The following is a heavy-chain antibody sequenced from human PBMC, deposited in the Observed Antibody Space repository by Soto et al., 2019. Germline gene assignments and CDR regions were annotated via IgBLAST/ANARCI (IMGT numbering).Heavy chain of an antibody. CDR3: AKTFSSSSKDYYYGMDV. CDR2: ISGSGGST. Sequence: GGSLRLSCAASGFTFSSYAMSWVRQAPGKGLEWVSAISGSGGSTYYADSVKGRFTISRDNSKNTLYLQMNSLRAEDTAVYYCAKTFSSSSKDYYYGMDVWGQGTTVTVSS. V-gene: IGHV3-23*01. J-gene: IGHJ6*02. CDR1: GFTFSSYA. D-gene: IGHD6-6*01.